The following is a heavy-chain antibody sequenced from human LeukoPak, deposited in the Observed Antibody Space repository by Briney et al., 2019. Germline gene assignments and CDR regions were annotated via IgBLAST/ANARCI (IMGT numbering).Heavy chain of an antibody. J-gene: IGHJ6*02. V-gene: IGHV3-53*01. Sequence: GGSLRLSCAASGFTVSSNYMSWVRQAPGKGLEWVSVIYSGGSTYYADSVKGRFTISRDNSKNTLYLQMNSLRAEDTAVYYCAREGLRYCSGGSCYLWDYYYGMDVWGQGTTVTVSS. CDR2: IYSGGST. D-gene: IGHD2-15*01. CDR3: AREGLRYCSGGSCYLWDYYYGMDV. CDR1: GFTVSSNY.